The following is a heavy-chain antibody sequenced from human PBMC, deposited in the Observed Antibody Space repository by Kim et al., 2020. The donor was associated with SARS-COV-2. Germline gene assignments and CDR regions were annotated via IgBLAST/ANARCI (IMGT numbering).Heavy chain of an antibody. CDR3: ARERTRGASDAFDI. V-gene: IGHV1-69*01. D-gene: IGHD4-17*01. Sequence: QKFQGRVPITADESTSTAYMELSSLRSEDTAVYYCARERTRGASDAFDIWGQGTMVTVSS. J-gene: IGHJ3*02.